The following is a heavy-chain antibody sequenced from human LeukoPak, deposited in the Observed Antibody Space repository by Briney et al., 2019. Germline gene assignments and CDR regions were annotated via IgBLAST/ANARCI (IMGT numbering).Heavy chain of an antibody. Sequence: ASVKVSCKVSGYTLTQLSMHWVRQAPGKGREWRGGFDPEDGETIYAQKFQGRVTITEDTATDTAYMELSSLRSEDTAVYYCATTGTRIVGATWFDYWGQGTLVTVSS. V-gene: IGHV1-24*01. D-gene: IGHD1-26*01. J-gene: IGHJ4*02. CDR2: FDPEDGET. CDR1: GYTLTQLS. CDR3: ATTGTRIVGATWFDY.